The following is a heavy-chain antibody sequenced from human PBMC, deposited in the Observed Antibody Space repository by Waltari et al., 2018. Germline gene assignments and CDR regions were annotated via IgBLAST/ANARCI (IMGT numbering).Heavy chain of an antibody. D-gene: IGHD3-16*02. Sequence: QVQLQESGPGLVKPSETLSLTCAVYGGSFSGYYWSWIRQPPGKGPEWIGEINHSGSTNYNPSLKSRVTISVDTSKNQFSLKLSSVTAADTAVYYCARGYYDYVWGSYRPANWFDPWGQGTLVTVSS. V-gene: IGHV4-34*01. CDR2: INHSGST. CDR1: GGSFSGYY. CDR3: ARGYYDYVWGSYRPANWFDP. J-gene: IGHJ5*02.